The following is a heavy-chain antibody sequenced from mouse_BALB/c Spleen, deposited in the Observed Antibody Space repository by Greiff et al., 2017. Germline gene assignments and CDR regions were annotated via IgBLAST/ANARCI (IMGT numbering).Heavy chain of an antibody. J-gene: IGHJ2*01. Sequence: VQLKQSGGGLVKPGGSLKLSCAASGFTFSSYAMSWVRQTPEKRLEWVASISSGGSTYYPDSVKGRFTISRDTARNILYLQMSSLRSEDTAMYYCARGGYRFHVDYWGQGTTLTVSS. V-gene: IGHV5-6-5*01. D-gene: IGHD2-14*01. CDR2: ISSGGST. CDR3: ARGGYRFHVDY. CDR1: GFTFSSYA.